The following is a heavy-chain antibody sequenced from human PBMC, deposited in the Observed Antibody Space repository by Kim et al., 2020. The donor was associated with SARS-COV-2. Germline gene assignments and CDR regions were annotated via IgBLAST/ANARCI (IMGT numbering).Heavy chain of an antibody. Sequence: SETLSLTCAVYGGSFSGYYWSWIRQPPGKGLEWIGEINHSGSTNYNPSLKSRVTISVDTSKNQFSLKLSSVTAADTAVYYCARSGRTTRPRSTGIRDWGQGTLVTVSS. J-gene: IGHJ4*02. D-gene: IGHD3-10*01. CDR3: ARSGRTTRPRSTGIRD. CDR2: INHSGST. V-gene: IGHV4-34*01. CDR1: GGSFSGYY.